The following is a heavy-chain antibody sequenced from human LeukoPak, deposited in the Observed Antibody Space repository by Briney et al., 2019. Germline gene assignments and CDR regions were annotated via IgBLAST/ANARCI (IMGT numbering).Heavy chain of an antibody. Sequence: GGSLRLSCAASGFTVSSNYMSWVRQAPGKGLEWVSVIYSGGSTYYADSVKGRFTISRDNSKNTLYLQMNSLRAEDTAVYYCARGWGYCSSTCCPLYYWGQGTLVTVSS. CDR2: IYSGGST. J-gene: IGHJ4*02. D-gene: IGHD2-2*01. V-gene: IGHV3-53*01. CDR3: ARGWGYCSSTCCPLYY. CDR1: GFTVSSNY.